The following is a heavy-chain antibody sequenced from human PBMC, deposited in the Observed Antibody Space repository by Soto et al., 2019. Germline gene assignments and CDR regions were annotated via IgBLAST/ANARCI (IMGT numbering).Heavy chain of an antibody. Sequence: ASVKASCKASGYTFTGSYMHWVRQAPGQGLEWMGWIDPNSGNTNYAQKFQGRVTMTRDMSTSTAYMELSSLRSDDTAVYYCAADGSGSRNDYYFDYWGQGTQVTVSS. J-gene: IGHJ4*02. CDR2: IDPNSGNT. D-gene: IGHD3-10*01. CDR1: GYTFTGSY. V-gene: IGHV1-2*02. CDR3: AADGSGSRNDYYFDY.